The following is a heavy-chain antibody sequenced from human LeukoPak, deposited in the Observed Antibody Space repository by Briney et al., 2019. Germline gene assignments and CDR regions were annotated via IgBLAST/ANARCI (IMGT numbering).Heavy chain of an antibody. J-gene: IGHJ4*02. CDR2: ISYDGSNK. D-gene: IGHD3-10*01. Sequence: GRSLRLSCAASGFKFDDYAMHWVRQAPGKGLEWVAVISYDGSNKYYADSVKGRFTISRDNSKNTLYLQMGSLRAEDTAIYYCADFGSGSYCFDYWGQGTLVTVSS. V-gene: IGHV3-30-3*01. CDR1: GFKFDDYA. CDR3: ADFGSGSYCFDY.